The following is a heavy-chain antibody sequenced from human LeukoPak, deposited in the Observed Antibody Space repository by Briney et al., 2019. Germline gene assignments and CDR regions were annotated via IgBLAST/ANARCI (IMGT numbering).Heavy chain of an antibody. CDR3: ARQAVARPFDL. J-gene: IGHJ3*01. CDR2: ISSSSAYI. Sequence: GGSLRLSCVASGFIFSDYSMDWVRQAPGKGLEWVSSISSSSAYIFYSDSVKGRFTISRDNAQSSLYLQMNSLRAEDTAVYYCARQAVARPFDLWGQGTMVAVSS. V-gene: IGHV3-21*06. CDR1: GFIFSDYS.